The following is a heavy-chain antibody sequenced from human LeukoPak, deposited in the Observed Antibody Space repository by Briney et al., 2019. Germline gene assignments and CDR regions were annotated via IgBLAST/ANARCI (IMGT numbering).Heavy chain of an antibody. V-gene: IGHV3-7*01. D-gene: IGHD1-1*01. Sequence: GGSLRLSCAASGFTFSSYWMSWVRQAPGKGLEWVANINQDGSQKYHVDSVKGRFTISRDNAKKSLYLQMNSLRAEDTAVYYCARVNDPDYWGQGTLVTVSS. J-gene: IGHJ4*02. CDR3: ARVNDPDY. CDR2: INQDGSQK. CDR1: GFTFSSYW.